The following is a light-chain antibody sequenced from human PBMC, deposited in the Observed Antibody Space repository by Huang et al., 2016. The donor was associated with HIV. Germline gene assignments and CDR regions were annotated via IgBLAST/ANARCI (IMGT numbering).Light chain of an antibody. Sequence: EIVLTQSPATLSLSPGERATLSCRASQSLSSYLAWYQQKPGQAPRLLIYDSSNRATGIPARFSGSGSGTDFTLTISSREPEDFAVYYCQQRGNWPITFGQGTRLEMK. CDR1: QSLSSY. CDR2: DSS. CDR3: QQRGNWPIT. V-gene: IGKV3-11*01. J-gene: IGKJ5*01.